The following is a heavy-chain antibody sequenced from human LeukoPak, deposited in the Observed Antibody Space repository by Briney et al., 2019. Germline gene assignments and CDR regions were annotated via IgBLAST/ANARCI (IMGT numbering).Heavy chain of an antibody. J-gene: IGHJ4*02. CDR2: TYYRSKWYN. D-gene: IGHD2-2*01. V-gene: IGHV6-1*01. Sequence: SQTLSLTCAISGDSVSSNSAAWNWIRQSPSRGLEWLGRTYYRSKWYNDYAVSVKSRITINPDTSKNQFSLQLNSVTPEDTAEYYCARGPPYCSSTRCRDWGQGTLVTVSS. CDR1: GDSVSSNSAA. CDR3: ARGPPYCSSTRCRD.